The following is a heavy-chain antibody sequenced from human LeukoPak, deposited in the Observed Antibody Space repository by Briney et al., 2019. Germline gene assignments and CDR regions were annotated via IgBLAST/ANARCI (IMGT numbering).Heavy chain of an antibody. CDR2: INPNSGGT. D-gene: IGHD3-22*01. J-gene: IGHJ4*02. Sequence: ASVKVSCKASGYTFTGYYMHWLRQAPGQGLEWMGWINPNSGGTNYAQKFQGRVTMTRDTSISTAYMELSSLRSDDTAVYYCARNYDSSKDGNDYWGQGTLVTVSS. CDR1: GYTFTGYY. V-gene: IGHV1-2*02. CDR3: ARNYDSSKDGNDY.